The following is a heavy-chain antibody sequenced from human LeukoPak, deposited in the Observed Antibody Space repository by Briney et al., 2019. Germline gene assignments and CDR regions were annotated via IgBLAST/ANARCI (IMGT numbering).Heavy chain of an antibody. Sequence: PGGSLRLSCAASGFTLSSYAMSWVRQAPGRGLEWVSAIIPAGNTYYADSVRGRFTVSRDSSENTVFLQLNSLRADDTALYYCAKGIYCSGGTCSNFDYWGRGTLVTASS. V-gene: IGHV3-23*01. CDR2: IIPAGNT. CDR3: AKGIYCSGGTCSNFDY. D-gene: IGHD2-15*01. J-gene: IGHJ4*02. CDR1: GFTLSSYA.